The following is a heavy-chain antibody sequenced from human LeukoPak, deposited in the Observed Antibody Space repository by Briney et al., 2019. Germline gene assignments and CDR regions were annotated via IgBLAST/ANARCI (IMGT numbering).Heavy chain of an antibody. CDR1: GYTFTSYG. V-gene: IGHV1-18*01. CDR2: ISAYNGNT. J-gene: IGHJ5*02. D-gene: IGHD3-22*01. CDR3: ARDLRYYYDSSGYYPPWNWFDP. Sequence: ASVKVSCKASGYTFTSYGISWVRQAPGQGLEWMGWISAYNGNTNYAQKLQGRVTMTTDTSTSTAYMELRSLRSDDTAVYYCARDLRYYYDSSGYYPPWNWFDPWGQGTLVTVSS.